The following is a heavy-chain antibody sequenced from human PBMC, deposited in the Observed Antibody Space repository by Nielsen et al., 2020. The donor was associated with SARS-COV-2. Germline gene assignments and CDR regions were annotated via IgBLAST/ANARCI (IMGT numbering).Heavy chain of an antibody. CDR2: ISSSGRTI. CDR1: GFTFSSYE. J-gene: IGHJ6*02. V-gene: IGHV3-48*03. D-gene: IGHD3-16*01. CDR3: ARAPTWYGMDV. Sequence: GESLKISCAASGFTFSSYEMNWVRQAPGKGLEWVSYISSSGRTIYYADSVKGRLTISRDNAKNSLYLQMNSLRAEDTAVYYCARAPTWYGMDVWGQGTTVTVSS.